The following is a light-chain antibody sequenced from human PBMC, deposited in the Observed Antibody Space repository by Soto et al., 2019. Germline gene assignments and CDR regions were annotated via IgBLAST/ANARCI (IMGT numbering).Light chain of an antibody. V-gene: IGLV2-8*01. CDR1: SSDVGGYDY. J-gene: IGLJ1*01. Sequence: QSVLTQPPSASGSPGQSVTISCTGTSSDVGGYDYVSWYQQHPGKVPKLMIYEVSKRPSGVPDRFSGSKSGNTATLTISGLQGEDEAEYYCSSYTGGSTYVFGTGTKVTVL. CDR2: EVS. CDR3: SSYTGGSTYV.